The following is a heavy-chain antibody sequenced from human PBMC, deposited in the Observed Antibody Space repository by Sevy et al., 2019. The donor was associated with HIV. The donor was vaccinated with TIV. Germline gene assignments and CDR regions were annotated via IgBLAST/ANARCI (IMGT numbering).Heavy chain of an antibody. Sequence: GGSLRRSCSASGFTFSYYSMTWVRQAPGKGLEWVSSISSSSKYIYYEDSVRGRFTISRDNAENSLYLHINNLRAEDTAVYYCAISPPKIAAAGKSTRYGLWGQGTLVTVSS. V-gene: IGHV3-21*01. D-gene: IGHD6-13*01. CDR3: AISPPKIAAAGKSTRYGL. J-gene: IGHJ5*02. CDR2: ISSSSKYI. CDR1: GFTFSYYS.